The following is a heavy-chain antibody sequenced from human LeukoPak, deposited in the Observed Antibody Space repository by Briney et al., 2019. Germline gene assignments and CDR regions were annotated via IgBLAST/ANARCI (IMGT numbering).Heavy chain of an antibody. CDR3: ARGRTIALIQLWPRTVYYMDV. J-gene: IGHJ6*03. CDR2: SIPIFGTA. CDR1: GGTFSSYA. Sequence: ASVKVSCKASGGTFSSYAISWVRQAPGQGLEWMGGSIPIFGTANYAQKFQGRVTITADESTSTAYMELSSLRSEDTAVYYCARGRTIALIQLWPRTVYYMDVWGKGTTVTISS. D-gene: IGHD5-18*01. V-gene: IGHV1-69*13.